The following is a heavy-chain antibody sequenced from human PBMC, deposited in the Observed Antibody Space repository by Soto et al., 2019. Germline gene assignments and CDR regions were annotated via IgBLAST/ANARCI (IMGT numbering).Heavy chain of an antibody. D-gene: IGHD2-15*01. CDR3: ARPFPDIVVVVAARPRAAFDI. J-gene: IGHJ3*02. CDR1: GCSISSGGYY. V-gene: IGHV4-31*03. CDR2: IYYSGST. Sequence: PSETLSLTCTFSGCSISSGGYYLSWIRQHPGKGLEWIGYIYYSGSTYYNPSLKSRVTISVDTSKNQFSLKLSSVTAADTAVYYCARPFPDIVVVVAARPRAAFDIWGQGTMVTVSS.